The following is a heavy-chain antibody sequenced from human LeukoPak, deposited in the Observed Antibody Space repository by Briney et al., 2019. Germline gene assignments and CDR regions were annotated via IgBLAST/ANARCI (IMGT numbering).Heavy chain of an antibody. CDR3: AEGVTRYGDCDY. D-gene: IGHD4-17*01. Sequence: PGGSLRLSCAASGFPFSSYAXSWVRXAPGKXXEWISGISGSGGGTKYADSVKGRFTISRDNSNNTLYLQMNSLRGEDTAVYYCAEGVTRYGDCDYWGQGTLVTVSS. CDR1: GFPFSSYA. V-gene: IGHV3-23*01. J-gene: IGHJ4*02. CDR2: ISGSGGGT.